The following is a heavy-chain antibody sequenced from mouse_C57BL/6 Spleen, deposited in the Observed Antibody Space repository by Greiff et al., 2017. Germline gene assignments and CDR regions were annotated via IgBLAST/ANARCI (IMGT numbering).Heavy chain of an antibody. J-gene: IGHJ2*01. D-gene: IGHD1-1*01. Sequence: QVHVKQPGTELVKPGASVKLSCKASGYTFTSYWMHWVKQRPGQGLEWIGNINPSNGGTNYNEKFKSKATLTVDKSSSTAYMQLSSLTSEDSAVYYCARPEGTTVWNYFDYWGQGTTLTVSS. V-gene: IGHV1-53*01. CDR1: GYTFTSYW. CDR3: ARPEGTTVWNYFDY. CDR2: INPSNGGT.